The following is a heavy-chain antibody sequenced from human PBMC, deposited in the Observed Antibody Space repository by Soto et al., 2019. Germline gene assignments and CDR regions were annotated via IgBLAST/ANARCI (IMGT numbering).Heavy chain of an antibody. V-gene: IGHV4-34*01. CDR3: ARTYGSGSYSTFDF. J-gene: IGHJ4*02. CDR2: INHSGST. D-gene: IGHD3-10*01. Sequence: PSETLSLTCAVYCGSFRGYYWSWIRRPPGKGLEWIGEINHSGSTNYNPSLKSRVTISIDTSKNQFSLKLNSVTAADTAVYYCARTYGSGSYSTFDFWGQGTLVTVSS. CDR1: CGSFRGYY.